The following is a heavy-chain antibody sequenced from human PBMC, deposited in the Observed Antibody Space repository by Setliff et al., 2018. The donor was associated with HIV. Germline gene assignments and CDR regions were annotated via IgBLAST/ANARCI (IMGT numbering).Heavy chain of an antibody. CDR2: FDPGDGET. D-gene: IGHD5-12*01. V-gene: IGHV1-24*01. J-gene: IGHJ4*02. CDR3: AIDVIGGWLRPMPDY. CDR1: GYTLTEVS. Sequence: GASVKVSCKVSGYTLTEVSMHWVRQAHGLDWMGYFDPGDGETVYAQKFQGRVTMTEDTSTGTAYMELSGLRSEDTAVYYCAIDVIGGWLRPMPDYWGPGTLVTVSS.